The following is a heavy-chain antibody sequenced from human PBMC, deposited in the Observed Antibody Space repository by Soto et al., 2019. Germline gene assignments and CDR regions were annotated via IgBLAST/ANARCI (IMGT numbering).Heavy chain of an antibody. CDR3: AREPVGPDYAMDV. Sequence: QMQLVESGGGVVQPGTSLRLSCAASGFDFSSYGMHWVRQTPGKGLEWVAVLGFDGGGRYYADSVQGRFTISRDNSKKMLYLQMDSLRAGDTASYYCAREPVGPDYAMDVWGQGTTVTVSS. D-gene: IGHD1-26*01. V-gene: IGHV3-33*01. CDR2: LGFDGGGR. CDR1: GFDFSSYG. J-gene: IGHJ6*02.